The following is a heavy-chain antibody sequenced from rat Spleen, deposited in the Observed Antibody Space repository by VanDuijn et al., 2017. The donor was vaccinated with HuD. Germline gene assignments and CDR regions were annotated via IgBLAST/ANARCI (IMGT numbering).Heavy chain of an antibody. CDR3: ARHPYGYDPFDY. D-gene: IGHD1-7*01. CDR1: GFSLTSYH. J-gene: IGHJ2*01. CDR2: RWAGGGT. V-gene: IGHV2-72*01. Sequence: QVQLKESGPGLVQPSQTLSLTCTVSGFSLTSYHVSWVRQPPGKSLVWMGTRWAGGGTNYNSAVQSRLSISRDTSKSQVFLKMNSLQREDTGTYYCARHPYGYDPFDYWGQGVMVTVSS.